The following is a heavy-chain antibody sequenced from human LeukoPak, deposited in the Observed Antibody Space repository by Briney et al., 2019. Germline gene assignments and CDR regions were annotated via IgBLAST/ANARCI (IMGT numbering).Heavy chain of an antibody. J-gene: IGHJ4*01. Sequence: ASVKVSCKASGYTFTDYYMHWVRQAPGRGLEWMGWINPNSGGTNYAQKFQGRVTMTRDTSISTAYMELSRLRSDDTAVYYCARASYYYDSSGYPGYYFDYWGRGTLVTVSS. CDR3: ARASYYYDSSGYPGYYFDY. D-gene: IGHD3-22*01. CDR2: INPNSGGT. V-gene: IGHV1-2*02. CDR1: GYTFTDYY.